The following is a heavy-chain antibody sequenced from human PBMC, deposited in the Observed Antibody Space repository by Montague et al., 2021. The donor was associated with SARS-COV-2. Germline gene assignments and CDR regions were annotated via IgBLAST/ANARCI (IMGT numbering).Heavy chain of an antibody. J-gene: IGHJ4*02. CDR2: INYSGST. CDR1: GGSVSSATYY. D-gene: IGHD3-10*01. CDR3: ARSGAVPMD. Sequence: SETLSLTCTVSGGSVSSATYYWSWIRQPPGKGLEWIGYINYSGSTSYNPSLKSRVTISVDTSKNQFSLKLSSVTTADTAVYYCARSGAVPMDWGQGTLVTVSS. V-gene: IGHV4-61*01.